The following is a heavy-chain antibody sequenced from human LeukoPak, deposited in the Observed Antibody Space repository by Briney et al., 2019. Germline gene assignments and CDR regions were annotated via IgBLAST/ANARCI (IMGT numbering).Heavy chain of an antibody. CDR1: GFTFNSYA. CDR2: ISGSGDYT. CDR3: ASLSLLTGLTRYYYGMDV. V-gene: IGHV3-23*01. D-gene: IGHD3-9*01. Sequence: GGSLRLSCAASGFTFNSYAMSWVRQAPGKGLEWVSAISGSGDYTYYADSVKGRVTISRDNSKNTLYLQMSSLRAEDTAVYYCASLSLLTGLTRYYYGMDVWGQGTTVTVSS. J-gene: IGHJ6*02.